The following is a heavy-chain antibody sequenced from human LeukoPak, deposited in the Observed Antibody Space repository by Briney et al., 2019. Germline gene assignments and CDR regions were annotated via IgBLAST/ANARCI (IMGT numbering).Heavy chain of an antibody. CDR3: ARVRHCGGDCISWFDP. CDR2: INAGNGNT. Sequence: ASVKVSCKASGYTFTSYAMHWVRQAPGQRLEWMGWINAGNGNTKYSQKFQGRVTITRDTSASTAYMELSSLRSEDTAVCYCARVRHCGGDCISWFDPWGQGTLVTVSS. V-gene: IGHV1-3*01. CDR1: GYTFTSYA. J-gene: IGHJ5*02. D-gene: IGHD2-21*02.